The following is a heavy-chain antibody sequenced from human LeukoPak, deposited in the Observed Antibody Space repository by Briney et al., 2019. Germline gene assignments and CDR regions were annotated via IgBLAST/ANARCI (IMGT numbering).Heavy chain of an antibody. CDR1: GYSFTTYG. J-gene: IGHJ4*02. Sequence: ASVKVSCKASGYSFTTYGISWVRQAPGQGLEWMGWISTYNGNTDYAQNLQGRVTITTDTSTSTAYMELRSLRSDDTAVYYCARGKSSWLFDNWSQGTLVTVSS. D-gene: IGHD6-13*01. CDR3: ARGKSSWLFDN. V-gene: IGHV1-18*01. CDR2: ISTYNGNT.